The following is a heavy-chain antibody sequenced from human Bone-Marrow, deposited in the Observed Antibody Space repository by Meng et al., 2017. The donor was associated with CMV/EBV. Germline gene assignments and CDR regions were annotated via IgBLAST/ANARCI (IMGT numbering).Heavy chain of an antibody. CDR3: ARALSRGVRIDY. V-gene: IGHV1-2*02. D-gene: IGHD3-10*01. Sequence: ASVKVSCKASGYTFTGYYMHWVRQAPGQGLEWMGWINPNSGGTNYAQKFQGRVTMTRDTSISTAYMELSRLRSDDTAVDFCARALSRGVRIDYWGQGTLVTVSS. CDR2: INPNSGGT. CDR1: GYTFTGYY. J-gene: IGHJ4*02.